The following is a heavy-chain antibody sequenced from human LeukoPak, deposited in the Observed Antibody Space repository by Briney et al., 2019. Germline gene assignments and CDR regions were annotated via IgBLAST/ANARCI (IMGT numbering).Heavy chain of an antibody. CDR2: IIPIFGTA. V-gene: IGHV1-69*13. Sequence: ASVKVSCKASGGTFSSYAISWVRQAPGQGLEWMGGIIPIFGTANYAQKFQGRVTITADESTSTAYMELSSLRSEDTAVYYCAAETALYLNWFDPWGQGTLVTVSS. CDR3: AAETALYLNWFDP. D-gene: IGHD2/OR15-2a*01. CDR1: GGTFSSYA. J-gene: IGHJ5*02.